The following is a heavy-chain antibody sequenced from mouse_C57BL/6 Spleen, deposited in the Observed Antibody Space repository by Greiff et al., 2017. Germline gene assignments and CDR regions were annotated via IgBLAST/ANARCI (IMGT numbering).Heavy chain of an antibody. D-gene: IGHD2-4*01. V-gene: IGHV1-61*01. Sequence: QVQLQQPGAELVRPGSSVKLSCKASGYTFTSYWMDWVKQRPGQGLEWIGNIYPSDSETHYNQKFKDKATLTVDKSSSTAYMQLSSLTSEDSAVYYCARGDYDRLGYWGQGTTRTGSS. CDR2: IYPSDSET. CDR3: ARGDYDRLGY. CDR1: GYTFTSYW. J-gene: IGHJ2*01.